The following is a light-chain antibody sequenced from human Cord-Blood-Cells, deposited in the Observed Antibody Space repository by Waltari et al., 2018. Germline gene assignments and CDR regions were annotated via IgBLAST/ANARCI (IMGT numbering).Light chain of an antibody. Sequence: QSALTQPPSASGSPGQSVTISSPGTSSDVAGYNYASWYQQHPGKAPKLMLYEVSKRPSGVPDRFSGSKSGNTASLTVSGLQAEDEADYYCSSYAGSNNLVFGGGTKLTVL. CDR2: EVS. CDR1: SSDVAGYNY. V-gene: IGLV2-8*01. J-gene: IGLJ2*01. CDR3: SSYAGSNNLV.